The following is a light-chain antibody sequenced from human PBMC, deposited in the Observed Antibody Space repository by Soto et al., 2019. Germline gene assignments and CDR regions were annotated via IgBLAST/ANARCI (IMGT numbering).Light chain of an antibody. CDR2: AAS. Sequence: DIQMTQSPSSLSASVGDRVTITCRASQGISNYLAWYQQKPGKVPKLLIYAASTLQSGVPSRFSGSGSGTDFTLTISSLQPEDVATYYCHKYNIAPPFTFGPGTKVDIK. J-gene: IGKJ3*01. CDR3: HKYNIAPPFT. CDR1: QGISNY. V-gene: IGKV1-27*01.